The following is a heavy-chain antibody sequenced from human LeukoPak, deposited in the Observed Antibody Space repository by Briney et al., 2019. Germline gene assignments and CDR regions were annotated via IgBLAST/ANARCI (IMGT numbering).Heavy chain of an antibody. J-gene: IGHJ5*02. D-gene: IGHD3-10*01. CDR1: GGSFSGYY. CDR2: INHSGST. V-gene: IGHV4-34*01. Sequence: PSETLSLTCAVYGGSFSGYYWSWIRQPPGKGLEWIGEINHSGSTNYNPSLKSRVTISVDTSKNQFSLKLSSVTAADTAVYYCAREALLWFGEFNWFDPWGQGTLATVSS. CDR3: AREALLWFGEFNWFDP.